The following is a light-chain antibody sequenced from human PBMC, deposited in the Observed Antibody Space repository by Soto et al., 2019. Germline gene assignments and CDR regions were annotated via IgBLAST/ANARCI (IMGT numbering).Light chain of an antibody. Sequence: AIRMTQSPSSFSASTGDRVTITCRASQGIGSYLAWYQQNPWKAPKLLIYAASTLQSGVPSRFSGSGSGTDFTLTISCLQSEDFPTYYCQQYYSYPYTFGQGTKLEIK. V-gene: IGKV1-8*01. J-gene: IGKJ2*01. CDR3: QQYYSYPYT. CDR1: QGIGSY. CDR2: AAS.